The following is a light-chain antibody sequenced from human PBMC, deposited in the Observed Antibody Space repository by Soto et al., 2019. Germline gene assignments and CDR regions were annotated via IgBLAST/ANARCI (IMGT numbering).Light chain of an antibody. CDR2: WAS. CDR3: QQYYTTPFT. J-gene: IGKJ3*01. V-gene: IGKV4-1*01. CDR1: QTILYNTNNKNY. Sequence: DIVMTQSPDSLAVSLGERATINCKSSQTILYNTNNKNYLAWYQKKPGQPPKLLIYWASTRESGVPDRFSGSGSETDFTLTISSLQAEDVVVYYCQQYYTTPFTFGPGTKVDIK.